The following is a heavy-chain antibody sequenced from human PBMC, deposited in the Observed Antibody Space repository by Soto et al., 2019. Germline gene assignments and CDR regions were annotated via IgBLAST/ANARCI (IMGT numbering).Heavy chain of an antibody. Sequence: GGSLRLSCAASGFTFSSYGMHWVRQAPGKGLEWVAVISYDGSNKYYADSVKGRFTISRDNSKNTLYLQMNSLRAEDTAVYYCARNWGYYGSGSPPGPDYYYYYGMDVWGQGTTVTVSS. V-gene: IGHV3-30*03. CDR2: ISYDGSNK. D-gene: IGHD3-10*01. CDR1: GFTFSSYG. J-gene: IGHJ6*02. CDR3: ARNWGYYGSGSPPGPDYYYYYGMDV.